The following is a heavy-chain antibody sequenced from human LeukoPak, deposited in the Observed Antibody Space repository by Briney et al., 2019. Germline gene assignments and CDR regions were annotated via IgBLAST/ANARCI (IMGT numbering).Heavy chain of an antibody. J-gene: IGHJ5*02. CDR3: ARGAVLRFLEWLLHNWFDP. CDR2: INHSGST. V-gene: IGHV4-34*01. D-gene: IGHD3-3*01. CDR1: GGSFSGYY. Sequence: PSETLSLTCAVYGGSFSGYYWSWIRQPPGKGLEWIGEINHSGSTNYNPSLKSRVTISVDTSKIQFSLKLSSVTAADTAVYYCARGAVLRFLEWLLHNWFDPWGQGTLVTVSS.